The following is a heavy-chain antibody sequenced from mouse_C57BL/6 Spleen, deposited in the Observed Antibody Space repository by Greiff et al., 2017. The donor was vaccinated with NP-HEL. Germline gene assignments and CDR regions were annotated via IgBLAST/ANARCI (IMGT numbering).Heavy chain of an antibody. Sequence: VKLQQSGAELVKPGASVKISCKASGYAFSSYWMNWVKQRPGKGLEWIGQIYPGDGDTYSNEKFKGKATLTEDKSSSTAYMQLSSLTSEDSAVYFCARSDGYVYYFDYWGQGTTLTVSS. D-gene: IGHD2-3*01. CDR1: GYAFSSYW. J-gene: IGHJ2*01. V-gene: IGHV1-80*01. CDR2: IYPGDGDT. CDR3: ARSDGYVYYFDY.